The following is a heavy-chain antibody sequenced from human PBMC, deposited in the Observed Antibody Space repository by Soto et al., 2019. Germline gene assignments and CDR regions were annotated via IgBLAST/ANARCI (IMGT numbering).Heavy chain of an antibody. CDR3: AREAGEAQLTGDLYYFDY. CDR1: GYTFPIYG. D-gene: IGHD7-27*01. CDR2: ISAYNGNT. Sequence: ASVPVSCKASGYTFPIYGSSWVRKAPGQGLEWMGWISAYNGNTNYAQKLQGRVTMTTDTSTSTAYMELRSLRSDDTAVYYCAREAGEAQLTGDLYYFDYWGQGTPVTVSS. V-gene: IGHV1-18*01. J-gene: IGHJ4*02.